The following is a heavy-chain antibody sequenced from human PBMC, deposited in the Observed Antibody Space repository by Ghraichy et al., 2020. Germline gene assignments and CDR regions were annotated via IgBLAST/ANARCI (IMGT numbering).Heavy chain of an antibody. D-gene: IGHD3-3*01. CDR1: GFTVSSNY. CDR3: ARDRDFWSGYLGIPNYYYGMDV. V-gene: IGHV3-53*01. CDR2: IYSGGST. Sequence: GGSLRLSCAASGFTVSSNYMSWVRQAPGKGLEWVSVIYSGGSTYYADSVKGRFTISRDNSKNTLYLQMNSLRAEDTAVYYCARDRDFWSGYLGIPNYYYGMDVWGQGTTVTVSS. J-gene: IGHJ6*02.